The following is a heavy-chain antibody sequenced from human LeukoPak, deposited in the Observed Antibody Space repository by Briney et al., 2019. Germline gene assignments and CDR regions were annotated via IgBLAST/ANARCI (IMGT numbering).Heavy chain of an antibody. CDR2: ISAYNGNT. Sequence: GASVKVSCKTSDYNFPSYSFGWVRQAPGQGLEWMGWISAYNGNTQYAQKFQDRVTMTTDRSASTAYMELRSLRSDDTAIYYCARARLAVRGTVWLDPWGQGTLVTVSS. D-gene: IGHD6-19*01. V-gene: IGHV1-18*01. CDR3: ARARLAVRGTVWLDP. CDR1: DYNFPSYS. J-gene: IGHJ5*02.